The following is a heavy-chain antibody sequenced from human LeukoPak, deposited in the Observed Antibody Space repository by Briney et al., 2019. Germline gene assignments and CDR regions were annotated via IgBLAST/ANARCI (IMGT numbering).Heavy chain of an antibody. CDR3: ARDQGGYYSSSWVFDY. V-gene: IGHV1-2*02. J-gene: IGHJ4*02. Sequence: ASVKVSCTASGSTFTGYYMNWVRQAPGQGLEWMGWINPNRGGTNYAQNFQGRVTMTRDTSISTAYMELSRLRSDDTAVYYCARDQGGYYSSSWVFDYWGQGTLVTVSS. CDR1: GSTFTGYY. CDR2: INPNRGGT. D-gene: IGHD6-13*01.